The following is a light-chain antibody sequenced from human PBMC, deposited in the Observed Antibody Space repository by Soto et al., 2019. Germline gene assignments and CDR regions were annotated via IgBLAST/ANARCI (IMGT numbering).Light chain of an antibody. CDR3: QQRSNWPPVFT. V-gene: IGKV3-11*01. CDR1: PSVISY. CDR2: DAS. Sequence: EIVLTQSPDTLSLSPGERATLACRARPSVISYLAWYQQKPCQAPRLLIYDASNRSTGIPARCSGSGSGTDFTLTITSLEPEDFAVYYCQQRSNWPPVFTFGPGTKVDIK. J-gene: IGKJ3*01.